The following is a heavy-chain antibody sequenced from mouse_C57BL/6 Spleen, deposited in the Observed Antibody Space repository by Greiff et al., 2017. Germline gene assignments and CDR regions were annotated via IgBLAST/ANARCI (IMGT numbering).Heavy chain of an antibody. Sequence: VQLQQSGPGLVAPSQSLSITCTVSGFSLTSYAISWVRQPPGKGLEWLGVIWTGGGTNYNSALKSRLSISKDNSKSQVFLKMNSLQTDDTARYYCARTYYDYDGAYAMDYWGQGTSVTVSS. CDR3: ARTYYDYDGAYAMDY. D-gene: IGHD2-4*01. V-gene: IGHV2-9-1*01. CDR2: IWTGGGT. J-gene: IGHJ4*01. CDR1: GFSLTSYA.